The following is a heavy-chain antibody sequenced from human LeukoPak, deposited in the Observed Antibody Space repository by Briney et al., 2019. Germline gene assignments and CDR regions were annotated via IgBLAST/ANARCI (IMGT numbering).Heavy chain of an antibody. V-gene: IGHV1-18*01. D-gene: IGHD2-2*01. J-gene: IGHJ4*02. Sequence: ASVKVSCKASGYTFTSYGISWVRQAPGQGLEWMGWISAYNGNTNYARKLQGRVTMTTDTSTSTAYMELRSLRSDDTAVYYCARDRPDLGIDYCSSSSSLIYFYYWGQGALVTVSS. CDR2: ISAYNGNT. CDR1: GYTFTSYG. CDR3: ARDRPDLGIDYCSSSSSLIYFYY.